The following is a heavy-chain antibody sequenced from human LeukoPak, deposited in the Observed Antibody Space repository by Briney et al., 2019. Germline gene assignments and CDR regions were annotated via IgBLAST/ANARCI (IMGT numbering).Heavy chain of an antibody. J-gene: IGHJ3*02. Sequence: SETLSFTCTVSGGSISRYYWSWIRQPPGKGLEWIGYIYYSGSTNYNPSLKSRVTVSVDTSKNQCSLKLSSVTTADTAVYYCTRSTNLEAFDIWGQGTMVTVSS. V-gene: IGHV4-59*01. CDR3: TRSTNLEAFDI. D-gene: IGHD2-8*01. CDR2: IYYSGST. CDR1: GGSISRYY.